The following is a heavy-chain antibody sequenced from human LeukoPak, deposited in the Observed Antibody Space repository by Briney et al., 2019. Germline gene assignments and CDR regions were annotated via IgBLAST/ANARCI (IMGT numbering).Heavy chain of an antibody. D-gene: IGHD3-22*01. CDR1: GYSFTSYW. J-gene: IGHJ4*02. CDR3: ARHGMDYYDNSGYSTEIDY. CDR2: IYPGDSDT. V-gene: IGHV5-51*01. Sequence: KRGESLKISCKGSGYSFTSYWIGWVRQMPGKGLEWMGIIYPGDSDTRYSPSFQGQVTISADKSTSTAYLQWSSLKASDTAMYYCARHGMDYYDNSGYSTEIDYWGQGTLVTVSS.